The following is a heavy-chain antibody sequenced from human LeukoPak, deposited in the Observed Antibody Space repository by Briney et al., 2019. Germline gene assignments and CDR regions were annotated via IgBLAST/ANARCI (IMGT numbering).Heavy chain of an antibody. CDR2: IYTSGST. Sequence: QVQLQESGPGLVKPSQTLSLTCTVSGGSISSGSYYWSWIRQPAGKGLEWIGRIYTSGSTNYNPSLKSRVTISVDTSKNQFSLKLSSVTAADTAVYYCARDSRSGSPFDYWGQGTLVTVSS. J-gene: IGHJ4*02. V-gene: IGHV4-61*02. CDR1: GGSISSGSYY. CDR3: ARDSRSGSPFDY. D-gene: IGHD1-26*01.